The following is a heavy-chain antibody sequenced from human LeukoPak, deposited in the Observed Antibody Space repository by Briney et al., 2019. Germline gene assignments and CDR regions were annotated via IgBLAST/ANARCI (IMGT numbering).Heavy chain of an antibody. CDR1: GLTVSSNY. Sequence: GGSLRLSCAASGLTVSSNYMNWVRQAPGKGLEWVSYISSSGSTRYYADSVKGRFTMSRDNAKNSLYLQMNSLRAEDTAVYYCARVEGSGWSKLCDYWGQGTLVTVSS. CDR2: ISSSGSTR. J-gene: IGHJ4*02. D-gene: IGHD6-19*01. CDR3: ARVEGSGWSKLCDY. V-gene: IGHV3-48*03.